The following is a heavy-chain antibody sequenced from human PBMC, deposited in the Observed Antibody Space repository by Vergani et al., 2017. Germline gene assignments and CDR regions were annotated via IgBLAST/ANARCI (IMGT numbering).Heavy chain of an antibody. CDR1: GFNFPSFT. CDR2: IKFPPGEI. D-gene: IGHD3-3*01. Sequence: EAYLVQSGGGLVTPGGSLRLSCAASGFNFPSFTMNWVRQAPGRGLEWISSIKFPPGEIFYADSVKGRFTISTDSSNKVFLQMNSLGPEDTAVYYCARSSYHDATGFSYFDNWGQGTLVTVSS. J-gene: IGHJ4*02. V-gene: IGHV3-21*01. CDR3: ARSSYHDATGFSYFDN.